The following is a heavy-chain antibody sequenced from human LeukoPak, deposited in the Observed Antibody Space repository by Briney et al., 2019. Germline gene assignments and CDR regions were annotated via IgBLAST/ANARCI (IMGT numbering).Heavy chain of an antibody. CDR2: ISAYNGNT. Sequence: ASVKVSCKASGYTFTSYGISWVRQAPGQGLEWMGWISAYNGNTNHAQKLQGRVTMTTDTSTSTAYMELRSLRSDDTAVYYCARDLWEYYYYYYGMDVWGQGTTVTVSS. CDR3: ARDLWEYYYYYYGMDV. V-gene: IGHV1-18*01. CDR1: GYTFTSYG. J-gene: IGHJ6*02. D-gene: IGHD1-26*01.